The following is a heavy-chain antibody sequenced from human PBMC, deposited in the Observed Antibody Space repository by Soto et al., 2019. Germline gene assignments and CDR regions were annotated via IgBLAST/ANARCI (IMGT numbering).Heavy chain of an antibody. J-gene: IGHJ6*03. CDR3: AKDPSLRRGYYYYYMDV. CDR1: GFTVSSNY. CDR2: IYSGGST. Sequence: GGSLRLSCAASGFTVSSNYMSWVRQAPGKGLEWVSVIYSGGSTYYADSVKGRFTISRDNSKNTLYLQMNSLRAEDTAVYYCAKDPSLRRGYYYYYMDVWGKGTTVTVSS. V-gene: IGHV3-53*01. D-gene: IGHD3-16*01.